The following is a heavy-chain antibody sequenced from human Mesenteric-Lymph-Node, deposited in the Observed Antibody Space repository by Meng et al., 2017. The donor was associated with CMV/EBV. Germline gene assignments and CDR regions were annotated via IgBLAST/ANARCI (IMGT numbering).Heavy chain of an antibody. V-gene: IGHV4-61*01. CDR1: GGSVNSGSYY. J-gene: IGHJ4*02. CDR3: ARGRTPADY. Sequence: SETLSLTCTVSGGSVNSGSYYWSWIRQPPGKGLEWIGYIYYSGSANYNPSLKSRVTISIDTSKNQFSLKLSSVTAADTAVYYCARGRTPADYWGQGTLVTVSS. CDR2: IYYSGSA.